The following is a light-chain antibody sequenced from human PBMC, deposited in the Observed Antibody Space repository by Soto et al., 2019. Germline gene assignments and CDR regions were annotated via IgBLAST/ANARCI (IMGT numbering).Light chain of an antibody. Sequence: DMQRTQSPSSLSSSLLERFTITCRASQSISSYLNWYQQTAGKARKLLIYAASSSQSGVPSRFRGSASGTDSTLTISRLPPEDFVTYYCQHSYSPPLTFGQGTNV. V-gene: IGKV1-39*01. CDR3: QHSYSPPLT. CDR1: QSISSY. CDR2: AAS. J-gene: IGKJ1*01.